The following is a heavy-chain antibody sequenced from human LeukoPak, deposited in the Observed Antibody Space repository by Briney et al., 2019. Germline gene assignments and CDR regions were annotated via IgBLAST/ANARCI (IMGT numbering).Heavy chain of an antibody. CDR2: IYHSGST. CDR3: ASRYVGARRAHFDY. J-gene: IGHJ4*02. V-gene: IGHV4-38-2*01. D-gene: IGHD1-26*01. Sequence: SETLSLTCAVYGGSFGGYYWGWIRQPPGKGLEWIGSIYHSGSTYYNPSLESRVTISVDTSKNQFSLKLSSVTAADTAVYYCASRYVGARRAHFDYWGQGTLVTVSS. CDR1: GGSFGGYY.